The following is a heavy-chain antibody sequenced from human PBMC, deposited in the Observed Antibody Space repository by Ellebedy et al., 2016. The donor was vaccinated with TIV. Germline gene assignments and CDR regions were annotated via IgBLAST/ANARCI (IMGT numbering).Heavy chain of an antibody. Sequence: GESLKISCAASGFTFSSYAMSWVRQAPGKGLEWVSAISGSGGSTYYADSVKGRFTISRDNSKNTLYLQMNSLRAEDTAVYYCAKGLYGGNPAFGYWGQGTLVTVSS. J-gene: IGHJ4*02. CDR2: ISGSGGST. D-gene: IGHD4-23*01. V-gene: IGHV3-23*01. CDR3: AKGLYGGNPAFGY. CDR1: GFTFSSYA.